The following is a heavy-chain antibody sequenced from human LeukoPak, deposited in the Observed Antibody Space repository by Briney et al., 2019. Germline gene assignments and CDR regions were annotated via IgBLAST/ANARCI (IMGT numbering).Heavy chain of an antibody. Sequence: SETLSLTCTVSGGSVSSVSYYWSWLRQPPGKGLEWIGYIYYSGSTNYNPSLKSRVTIAVDTSKNQFSLKLSSVTAADTAVYYCARSNYDDYSNYGRFDYWGQGTLVTVSS. CDR1: GGSVSSVSYY. J-gene: IGHJ4*02. CDR3: ARSNYDDYSNYGRFDY. CDR2: IYYSGST. D-gene: IGHD4-11*01. V-gene: IGHV4-61*01.